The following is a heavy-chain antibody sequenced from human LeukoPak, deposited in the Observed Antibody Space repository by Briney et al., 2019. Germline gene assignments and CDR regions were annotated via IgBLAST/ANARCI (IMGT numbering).Heavy chain of an antibody. Sequence: ASVKVSYKASGGTFSSYAISWVRQAPGQGLGWMGRIIPIFGTANYAQKFQGRVTITTDESTSTAYMELSSLRSEDTAVYYCARENYGDYAVDYWGQGTLVTVSS. D-gene: IGHD4-17*01. CDR3: ARENYGDYAVDY. J-gene: IGHJ4*02. CDR2: IIPIFGTA. CDR1: GGTFSSYA. V-gene: IGHV1-69*05.